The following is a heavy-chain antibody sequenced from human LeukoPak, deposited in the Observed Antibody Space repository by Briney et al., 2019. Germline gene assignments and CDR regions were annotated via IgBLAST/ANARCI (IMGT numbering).Heavy chain of an antibody. V-gene: IGHV3-9*01. Sequence: GGSLRLSCAASGFTFDDYAMHWVRHAPGKGLEWVSGISWNSGSIVYADSVKGRFTISRDNAKNSLYLQMNSLRAEDTALYYCAKSRGVAVVAYGMDVWGQGTTVAVS. CDR3: AKSRGVAVVAYGMDV. D-gene: IGHD6-19*01. CDR2: ISWNSGSI. CDR1: GFTFDDYA. J-gene: IGHJ6*02.